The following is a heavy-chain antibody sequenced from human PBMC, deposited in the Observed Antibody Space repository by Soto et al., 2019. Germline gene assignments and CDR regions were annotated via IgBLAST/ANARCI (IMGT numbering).Heavy chain of an antibody. CDR3: ARVIGGWYEHDY. J-gene: IGHJ4*02. V-gene: IGHV4-59*01. CDR2: IYYSGST. D-gene: IGHD6-19*01. CDR1: GGSMNPYF. Sequence: SETLSLTCTVSGGSMNPYFWSWLRQPPEKGLEWIGYIYYSGSTKCNTSLKSRVTISLDTSKNQFSLNLRSVTAADTAIYYCARVIGGWYEHDYWGQGTLVTVSS.